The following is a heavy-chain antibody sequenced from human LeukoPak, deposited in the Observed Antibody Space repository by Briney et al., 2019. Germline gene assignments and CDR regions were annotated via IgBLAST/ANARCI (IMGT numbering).Heavy chain of an antibody. J-gene: IGHJ4*02. V-gene: IGHV4-34*01. CDR2: INHSGST. CDR3: ARGRPMCYDFWSGYYISESYFDY. D-gene: IGHD3-3*01. Sequence: SETLSLTCAVYGGSSSGYYWSWIRQPPGKGLEWIGEINHSGSTNYNPSLKSRVTISVDTSKNQFSLKLSSVTAADTAVYYCARGRPMCYDFWSGYYISESYFDYWGQGTLVTVSS. CDR1: GGSSSGYY.